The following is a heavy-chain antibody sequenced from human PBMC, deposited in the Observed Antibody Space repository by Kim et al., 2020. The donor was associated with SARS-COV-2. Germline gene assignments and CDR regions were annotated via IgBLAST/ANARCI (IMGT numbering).Heavy chain of an antibody. D-gene: IGHD3-22*01. V-gene: IGHV3-30*04. CDR1: GFTFSSYA. CDR2: ISYDGSNK. J-gene: IGHJ5*02. Sequence: GGSLRLSCAASGFTFSSYAMHWVRQAPGKGMEWVAVISYDGSNKYYADSVKGRFTISRDNSKNTLYLQMNSLRAEDTAVYYCARDRLDYDSRGRNWFDP. CDR3: ARDRLDYDSRGRNWFDP.